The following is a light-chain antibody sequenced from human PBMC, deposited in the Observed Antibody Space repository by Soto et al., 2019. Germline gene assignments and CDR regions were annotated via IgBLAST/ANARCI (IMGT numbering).Light chain of an antibody. Sequence: EIVLTQSPGTLSLSPGERATLSCRASQSVTSSYLAWYQQKPGQAPMLLIYGASSRATGIPDRFSGIGSGTDFTLTISRLEPEDFAVYYCQQYGSSHTFGGGTKVEIK. J-gene: IGKJ4*01. CDR1: QSVTSSY. V-gene: IGKV3-20*01. CDR3: QQYGSSHT. CDR2: GAS.